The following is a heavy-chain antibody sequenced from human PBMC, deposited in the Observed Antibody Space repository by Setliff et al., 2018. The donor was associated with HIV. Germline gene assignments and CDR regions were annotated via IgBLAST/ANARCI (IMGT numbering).Heavy chain of an antibody. Sequence: AGGSLRLSCVASGFIFSKYSMNWVRQAPGEGLEWISYINDVSTTIYYADSVRGRFTISRDNAKNSLFLQMNSLRVEDTAIYYCARDRDIVSTMENWFGPWGQGTLVTVSS. D-gene: IGHD5-12*01. CDR1: GFIFSKYS. CDR3: ARDRDIVSTMENWFGP. J-gene: IGHJ5*02. CDR2: INDVSTTI. V-gene: IGHV3-48*01.